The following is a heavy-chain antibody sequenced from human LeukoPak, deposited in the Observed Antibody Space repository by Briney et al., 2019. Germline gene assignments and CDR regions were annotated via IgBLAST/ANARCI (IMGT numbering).Heavy chain of an antibody. Sequence: SETLSLTCAVSGYSISSGYYWGWIRQPPGKGLEWTGSIYHSGSTYYNPSLKSRVTISVDTSKNQFSLKLSSVTAADTAVYYCARRAGGSYNYWGQGTLVTVSS. J-gene: IGHJ4*02. CDR3: ARRAGGSYNY. CDR2: IYHSGST. CDR1: GYSISSGYY. V-gene: IGHV4-38-2*01. D-gene: IGHD1-26*01.